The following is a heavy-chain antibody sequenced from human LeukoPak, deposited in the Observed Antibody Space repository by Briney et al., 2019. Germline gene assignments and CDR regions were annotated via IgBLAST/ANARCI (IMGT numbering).Heavy chain of an antibody. J-gene: IGHJ4*02. CDR3: ARGRVVPATRLDY. D-gene: IGHD2-15*01. Sequence: GGSLRLSCAASGFTFSNYVMHWVRQAPGKGLEWVAVISYDAKYKYYADSLKGRVTISRDNSNNTLYLQMNSLGSEDTAVYYCARGRVVPATRLDYWDRGTLVTVSS. CDR1: GFTFSNYV. V-gene: IGHV3-30*04. CDR2: ISYDAKYK.